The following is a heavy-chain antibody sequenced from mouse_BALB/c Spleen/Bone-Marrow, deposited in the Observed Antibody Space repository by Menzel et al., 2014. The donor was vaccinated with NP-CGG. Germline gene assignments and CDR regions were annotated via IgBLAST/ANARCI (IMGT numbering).Heavy chain of an antibody. D-gene: IGHD3-3*01. CDR2: ISGGGSYT. Sequence: EVKLVESGGGLVKSGGSLKLSCAASGFTFSNYGMSWVRQTPEKRLEWVATISGGGSYTFYSGRVKGRLHISRDHARNNQYRQLSRLRPEDAALYYYARHACCDQTEVSFVSGGQGTLVTVSA. CDR3: ARHACCDQTEVSFVS. V-gene: IGHV5-9-2*01. J-gene: IGHJ3*01. CDR1: GFTFSNYG.